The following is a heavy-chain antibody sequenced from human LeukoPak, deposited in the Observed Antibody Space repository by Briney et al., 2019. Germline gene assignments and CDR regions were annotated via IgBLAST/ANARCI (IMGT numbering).Heavy chain of an antibody. J-gene: IGHJ4*02. D-gene: IGHD3-9*01. CDR3: ATAILTGYFPRAYFDY. CDR2: MNPNSGNT. Sequence: ASVKVSCKASGYTFTSYDINWVRQATGQGLEWMGWMNPNSGNTGYAQKFQGRVTMTRNTSISTAYMELSSLRSEDTAVYYCATAILTGYFPRAYFDYWGQGTLVTVSS. V-gene: IGHV1-8*01. CDR1: GYTFTSYD.